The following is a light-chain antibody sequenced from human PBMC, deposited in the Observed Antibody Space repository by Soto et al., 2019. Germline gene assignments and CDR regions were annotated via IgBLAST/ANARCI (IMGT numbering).Light chain of an antibody. Sequence: DIQMTQSPSTLSASVGDRVTITYRASQSISDWLAWYQQKPGKAPYLLIYKASNLESGVPSRFSGSGSGTEFTLTISSLQPDDFATYYCQQHNDYPITFGQGTRLE. CDR3: QQHNDYPIT. CDR1: QSISDW. V-gene: IGKV1-5*03. J-gene: IGKJ5*01. CDR2: KAS.